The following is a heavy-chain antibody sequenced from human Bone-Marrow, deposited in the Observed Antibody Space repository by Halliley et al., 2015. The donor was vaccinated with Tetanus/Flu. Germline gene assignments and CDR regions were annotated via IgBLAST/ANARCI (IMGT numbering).Heavy chain of an antibody. CDR1: GFTFSGYG. J-gene: IGHJ4*02. CDR2: ISPDGSKK. D-gene: IGHD3-16*01. V-gene: IGHV3-30*03. CDR3: VRPWGH. Sequence: SLRLSCAASGFTFSGYGMHWVRQAPGKGPEWLSVISPDGSKKYYGVTVKGRFTISRDNSKNTLYLQINSLRVQDTAVYYCVRPWGHWGQGTLATVSS.